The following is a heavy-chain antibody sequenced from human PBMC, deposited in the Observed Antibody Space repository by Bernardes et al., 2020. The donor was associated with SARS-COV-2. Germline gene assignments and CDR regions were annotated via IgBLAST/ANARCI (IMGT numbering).Heavy chain of an antibody. CDR3: ARYEAEKRVYTYAPWFY. V-gene: IGHV3-33*01. CDR1: GFTFSDYD. D-gene: IGHD5-18*01. CDR2: IWNDGTNI. Sequence: GWSLILSCKASGFTFSDYDMYWVRQAPGKGLEWLSYIWNDGTNIYYADSVKGRFTISRDNSKNTLYLQTTSLRAEDTAVYYCARYEAEKRVYTYAPWFYWGQGTLDTVSS. J-gene: IGHJ4*02.